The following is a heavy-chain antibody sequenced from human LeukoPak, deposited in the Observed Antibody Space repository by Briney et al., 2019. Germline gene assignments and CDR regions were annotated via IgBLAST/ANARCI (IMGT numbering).Heavy chain of an antibody. CDR1: GFTFSSYA. CDR2: ISYDGSNK. D-gene: IGHD3-10*01. Sequence: GGSLRLSCAASGFTFSSYAMHWVRQAPGKGLEWVAVISYDGSNKYYADSVKGRFTISRDNSKNTLYLQMNSLGAEDTAVYYCARDRASFMVRGVLNYWGQGTLVTVSS. CDR3: ARDRASFMVRGVLNY. J-gene: IGHJ4*02. V-gene: IGHV3-30*04.